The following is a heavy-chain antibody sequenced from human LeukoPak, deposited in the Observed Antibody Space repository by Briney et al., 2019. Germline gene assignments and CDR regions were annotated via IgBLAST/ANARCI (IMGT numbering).Heavy chain of an antibody. J-gene: IGHJ6*02. D-gene: IGHD6-13*01. CDR3: TTVAFRYSSSWSENYYYYGMDV. Sequence: SGGSLRLSCAASGFTFSNAWMSWVRQAPGKGLEWVGRIKSKTDGGTTDYAAPVKGRFTISRDDSKNTLYLQMNSLKTEDTAVYYCTTVAFRYSSSWSENYYYYGMDVWGQGTTVTVSS. CDR2: IKSKTDGGTT. V-gene: IGHV3-15*01. CDR1: GFTFSNAW.